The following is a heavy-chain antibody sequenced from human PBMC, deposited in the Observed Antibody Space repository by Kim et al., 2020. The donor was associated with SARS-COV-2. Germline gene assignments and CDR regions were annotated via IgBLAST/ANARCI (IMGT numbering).Heavy chain of an antibody. J-gene: IGHJ4*02. CDR3: TTEFKTLGEGIIVEWYFDY. Sequence: GGSLRLSCAASGFTFNNAWLSWVRQAPGKGLEWVGRIKSKTDGGTTDYAAPVKGRFTISTDDSKNTLYLQMNSLKTEDTAVYYCTTEFKTLGEGIIVEWYFDYWGQGTLVTVSS. CDR2: IKSKTDGGTT. CDR1: GFTFNNAW. V-gene: IGHV3-15*01. D-gene: IGHD3-16*01.